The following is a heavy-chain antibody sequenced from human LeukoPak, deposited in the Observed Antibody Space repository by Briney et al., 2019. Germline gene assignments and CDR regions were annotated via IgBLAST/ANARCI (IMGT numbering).Heavy chain of an antibody. CDR1: GYTFTSYA. V-gene: IGHV1-3*03. CDR2: INAGNGNT. CDR3: ARRLYGYCSGGSCYSGATFDP. D-gene: IGHD2-15*01. J-gene: IGHJ5*02. Sequence: ASVKVSCKASGYTFTSYAMHWVRQAPGQRLEWMGWINAGNGNTKYSQEFQGRVTITRDTSASTAYMELSSLRCEDMAVYYCARRLYGYCSGGSCYSGATFDPWGQGTLVTVSS.